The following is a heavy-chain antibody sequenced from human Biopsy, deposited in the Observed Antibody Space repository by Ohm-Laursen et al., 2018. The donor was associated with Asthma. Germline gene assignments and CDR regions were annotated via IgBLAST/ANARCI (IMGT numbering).Heavy chain of an antibody. V-gene: IGHV3-30*03. D-gene: IGHD4-23*01. J-gene: IGHJ3*02. CDR1: GFTFSSYG. CDR3: ARGNHHLDYGGNSGAFDI. Sequence: SSLRLSCSASGFTFSSYGMHWVRQAPGKGLEWVAVISYDGSNKYYADSVKDRFTISRDNSKNTLYLQMNSLRAEDTAVYYCARGNHHLDYGGNSGAFDIWGQGTMVTVSS. CDR2: ISYDGSNK.